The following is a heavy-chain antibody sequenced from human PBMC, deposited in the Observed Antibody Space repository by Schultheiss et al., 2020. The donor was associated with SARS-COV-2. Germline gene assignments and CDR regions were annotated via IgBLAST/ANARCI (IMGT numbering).Heavy chain of an antibody. Sequence: SETLSLTCTVSGGSISSYYWSWIRQPPGKGLEWIGYIYYSGSPKYNPSLKSRVTISIDTSKNQFSLNLISVTAADTALYYCAGSYSGGFDNWGQGTLVTVSS. J-gene: IGHJ4*02. CDR1: GGSISSYY. V-gene: IGHV4-59*08. CDR2: IYYSGSP. CDR3: AGSYSGGFDN. D-gene: IGHD1-26*01.